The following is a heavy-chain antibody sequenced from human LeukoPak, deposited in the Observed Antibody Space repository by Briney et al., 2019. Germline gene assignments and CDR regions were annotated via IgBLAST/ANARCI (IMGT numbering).Heavy chain of an antibody. J-gene: IGHJ5*02. CDR1: GGSFSGYY. D-gene: IGHD2-15*01. CDR3: ASAPRGVVVAAAHNWFDP. V-gene: IGHV4-34*01. Sequence: PSETLSLTSAVYGGSFSGYYWSWIRQPPGKGLEWIGEINHSGSTNYNPSLKSRVTISVDTSKNQFSLKLSSVTAADTAVYYCASAPRGVVVAAAHNWFDPWGQGTLVTVSS. CDR2: INHSGST.